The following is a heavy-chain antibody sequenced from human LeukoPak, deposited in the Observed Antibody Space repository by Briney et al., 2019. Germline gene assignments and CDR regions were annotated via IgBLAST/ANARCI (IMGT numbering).Heavy chain of an antibody. CDR3: ARGASIAVADY. V-gene: IGHV3-53*01. D-gene: IGHD6-19*01. J-gene: IGHJ4*02. CDR2: IYTGGST. CDR1: GFTVSSNY. Sequence: GGSLRLSCAASGFTVSSNYMSWVRQAPGKGLEWVSVIYTGGSTYYADSVKGRFTISRDNSKNTLYLRMNSLRAEDTAVYYCARGASIAVADYWGQGTLVTVSS.